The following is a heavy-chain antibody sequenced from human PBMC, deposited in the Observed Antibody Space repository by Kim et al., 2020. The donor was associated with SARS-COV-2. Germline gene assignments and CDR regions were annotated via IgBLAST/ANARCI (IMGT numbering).Heavy chain of an antibody. CDR3: ARHWSIAAPPAQVDY. D-gene: IGHD6-6*01. V-gene: IGHV5-10-1*01. CDR2: IDPSDSYT. Sequence: GESLKISCKGSGYSFTSYWISWVRQMPGKGLEWMGRIDPSDSYTNYSPSFQGHVTISADKSISTAYLQWSSLKASDTAMYYCARHWSIAAPPAQVDYWGQGTLVTVSS. CDR1: GYSFTSYW. J-gene: IGHJ4*02.